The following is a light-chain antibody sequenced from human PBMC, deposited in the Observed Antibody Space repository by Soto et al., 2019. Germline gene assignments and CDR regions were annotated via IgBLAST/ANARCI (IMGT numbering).Light chain of an antibody. J-gene: IGKJ2*01. CDR2: ATS. CDR3: QQSYNTPHT. CDR1: QSMSNY. Sequence: DIQMTQSPSSLSASVGDRVTITCRASQSMSNYLNWYQQKPGKAPNLLIYATSTLQSGVPSRFSGSGSGTDCTLTISSLQPEDFATYYCQQSYNTPHTFDHGTKLQIK. V-gene: IGKV1-39*01.